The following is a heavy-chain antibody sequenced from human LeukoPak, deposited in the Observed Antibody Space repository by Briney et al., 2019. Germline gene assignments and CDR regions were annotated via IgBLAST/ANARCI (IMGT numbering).Heavy chain of an antibody. CDR1: GYSISSGYY. V-gene: IGHV4-38-2*02. Sequence: PSETLSLTCTVSGYSISSGYYWGWIRQPPGKGLEWIGSIYYSGSTYYNPSLKSRVTISVDTSKNQFSLKLSSVTAADTAVYYCARSQKTFDPWGQGTLVTVSS. CDR3: ARSQKTFDP. CDR2: IYYSGST. J-gene: IGHJ5*02.